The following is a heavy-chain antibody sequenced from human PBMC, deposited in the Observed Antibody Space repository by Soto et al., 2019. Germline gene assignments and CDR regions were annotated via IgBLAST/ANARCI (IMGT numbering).Heavy chain of an antibody. CDR3: ARALRQWGYFDY. CDR1: GFTFSSYG. CDR2: IWYDGSNK. J-gene: IGHJ4*02. D-gene: IGHD4-17*01. V-gene: IGHV3-33*01. Sequence: QVQLVESGGGVVQPGRSLRLSCAASGFTFSSYGMHWVRQAPGKGLEWVAVIWYDGSNKYYADSVKGRFTISRDNSKNTLYLQMNSLRAEDTAVYYCARALRQWGYFDYWGQGTLVTVSS.